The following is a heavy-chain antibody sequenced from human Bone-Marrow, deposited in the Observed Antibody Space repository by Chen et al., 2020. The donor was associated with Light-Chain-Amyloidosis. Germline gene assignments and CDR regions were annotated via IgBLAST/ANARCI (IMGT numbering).Heavy chain of an antibody. J-gene: IGHJ4*02. CDR3: ARDRSDSFGIGKFDH. V-gene: IGHV3-7*05. Sequence: EVQLVESGGDWVRPGGSLRLPCVVSGFTFESSWMAWVRQAPGKGLEWVASVKEDGSETHFLDSVKGRFTVSRDNSRNSLFLQMNSLRGEDTAVYFCARDRSDSFGIGKFDHWGQGTQVTVSS. D-gene: IGHD3-10*01. CDR1: GFTFESSW. CDR2: VKEDGSET.